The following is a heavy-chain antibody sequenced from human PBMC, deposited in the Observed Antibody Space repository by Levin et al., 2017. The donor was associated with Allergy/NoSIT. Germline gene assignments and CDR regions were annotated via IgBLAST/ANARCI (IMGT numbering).Heavy chain of an antibody. CDR1: GGTFSSYA. J-gene: IGHJ4*02. D-gene: IGHD2-2*01. V-gene: IGHV1-69*01. Sequence: KISCKASGGTFSSYAISWVRQAPGQGLEWMGGIIPIFGTANYAQKFQGRVTITADESTSTAYMELSSLRSEDTAVYYCARDLKSVVCSSTSCYSTGNFDYWGQGTLVTVSS. CDR3: ARDLKSVVCSSTSCYSTGNFDY. CDR2: IIPIFGTA.